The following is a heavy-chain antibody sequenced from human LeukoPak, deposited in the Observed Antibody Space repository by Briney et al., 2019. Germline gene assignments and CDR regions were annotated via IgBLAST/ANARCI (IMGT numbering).Heavy chain of an antibody. D-gene: IGHD1-26*01. CDR1: GGTFSSYA. CDR3: ARDHSGLPDY. V-gene: IGHV1-69*04. J-gene: IGHJ4*02. CDR2: IIPILGIA. Sequence: SVKVSCKASGGTFSSYAISWVRQAPGQGLEWMGRIIPILGIANYAQKFQGRVTITADKSTSTAYMELSSLRPEDTAVYYCARDHSGLPDYWGQGTLVTVSS.